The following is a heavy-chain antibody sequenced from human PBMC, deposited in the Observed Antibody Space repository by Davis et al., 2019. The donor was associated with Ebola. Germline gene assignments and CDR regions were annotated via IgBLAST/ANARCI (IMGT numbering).Heavy chain of an antibody. CDR2: IKRKTDGGPT. Sequence: PGGSLRLSCSASGIAVADNYMSWVRQAPGKGLEWVGRIKRKTDGGPTDYAAPVKGRFTISRDDSKNTLYLQMNSLKIEDTAVYYCTTVFAFGVLISRPEYFQHWGQGTLVTVSS. J-gene: IGHJ1*01. CDR1: GIAVADNY. V-gene: IGHV3-15*01. D-gene: IGHD3-3*01. CDR3: TTVFAFGVLISRPEYFQH.